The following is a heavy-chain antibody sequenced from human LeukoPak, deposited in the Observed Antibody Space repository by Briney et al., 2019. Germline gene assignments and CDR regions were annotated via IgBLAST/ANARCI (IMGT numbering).Heavy chain of an antibody. D-gene: IGHD3-22*01. CDR3: ATGSRKPYYYDSSGYYALGFDY. V-gene: IGHV1-46*01. J-gene: IGHJ4*02. CDR2: INPSGSST. Sequence: ASVKVSCKAPGYTFTSHYMHWVRQAPGQGLEWMGLINPSGSSTLYAQKFQGRVTMTRDMSTTTDYMELSSLRSEDTAVYYCATGSRKPYYYDSSGYYALGFDYWGQGTLVTVSS. CDR1: GYTFTSHY.